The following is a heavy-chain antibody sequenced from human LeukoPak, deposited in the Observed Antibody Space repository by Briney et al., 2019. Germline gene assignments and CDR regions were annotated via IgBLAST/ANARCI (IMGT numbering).Heavy chain of an antibody. V-gene: IGHV1-8*01. D-gene: IGHD6-6*01. CDR3: ARGGGCRTKVIAAY. CDR2: MNPNSGNT. Sequence: ASVKVSCKASGYTFTSYDINWVRQDTGQGLEWMVWMNPNSGNTGYAQKFQGRVTMTRNTSISTAYMELSSLRSEDTGVYYCARGGGCRTKVIAAYWGQGTLVTVSS. CDR1: GYTFTSYD. J-gene: IGHJ4*02.